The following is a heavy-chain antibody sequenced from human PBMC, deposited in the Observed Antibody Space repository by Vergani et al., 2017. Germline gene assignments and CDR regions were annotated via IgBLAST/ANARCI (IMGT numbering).Heavy chain of an antibody. D-gene: IGHD5/OR15-5a*01. V-gene: IGHV4-59*12. CDR1: GGSISSYY. CDR2: IYYSGST. J-gene: IGHJ2*01. Sequence: QVQLQESGPGLVKPSETLSLTCTVSGGSISSYYWSWIRQPPGKGLEWIGYIYYSGSTYYNPSLKSRVTISVDTSKNQFSLKLSSVTAADTAVYYCARRSTEGARYWYFDLWGRGTLVTVSS. CDR3: ARRSTEGARYWYFDL.